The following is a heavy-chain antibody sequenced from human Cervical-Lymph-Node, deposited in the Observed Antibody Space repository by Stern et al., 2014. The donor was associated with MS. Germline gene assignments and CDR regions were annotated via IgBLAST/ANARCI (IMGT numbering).Heavy chain of an antibody. Sequence: QMQLVQSGGGVVQPGRSLRLSCAASGFNFSSYGMHWVRQAPGKGLEWVAVIWYDGSNKYYADSVKGRFTISRDNSKNTLYLQMNSLRAEDTAVYYCARACSSTSCDGMDVWGQGTTVTVSS. D-gene: IGHD2-2*01. CDR3: ARACSSTSCDGMDV. CDR1: GFNFSSYG. J-gene: IGHJ6*02. CDR2: IWYDGSNK. V-gene: IGHV3-33*01.